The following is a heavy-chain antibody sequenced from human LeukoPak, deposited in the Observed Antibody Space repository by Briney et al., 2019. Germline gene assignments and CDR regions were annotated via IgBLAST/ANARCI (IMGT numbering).Heavy chain of an antibody. CDR1: SDSISSDY. V-gene: IGHV4-59*01. J-gene: IGHJ4*02. CDR3: ARVGTIAAAGTVDY. Sequence: SETLSLTCTVSSDSISSDYWSWIRQPPGKGLEWIGYIYYSGSTNYNPSLKSRITISIDTSKNQFSLKLSFVTAADTAVYYCARVGTIAAAGTVDYWGQGTLVTVSS. CDR2: IYYSGST. D-gene: IGHD6-13*01.